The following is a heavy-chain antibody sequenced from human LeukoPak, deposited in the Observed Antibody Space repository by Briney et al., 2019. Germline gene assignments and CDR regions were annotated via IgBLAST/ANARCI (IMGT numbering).Heavy chain of an antibody. CDR2: VNWNGDGT. CDR3: ARLGGPDYYFYYYMDV. V-gene: IGHV3-20*04. J-gene: IGHJ6*03. D-gene: IGHD1-26*01. CDR1: GFTFHDFA. Sequence: GGSLRLPCAASGFTFHDFAMSWVRQAPGKGLEWVSGVNWNGDGTGYADSVEGRFTISRDNAKNSLYLQMNSLRVDDTALYYCARLGGPDYYFYYYMDVWGKGTTVTVSS.